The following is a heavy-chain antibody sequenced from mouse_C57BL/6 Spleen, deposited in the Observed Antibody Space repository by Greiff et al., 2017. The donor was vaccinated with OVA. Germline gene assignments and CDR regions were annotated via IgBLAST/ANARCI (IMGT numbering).Heavy chain of an antibody. CDR1: GYTFTSYW. CDR2: IDPSDSYT. CDR3: ARGAMTYWYFDV. D-gene: IGHD2-3*01. V-gene: IGHV1-69*01. J-gene: IGHJ1*03. Sequence: VKLQQPGAELVMPGASVKLSCKASGYTFTSYWMHWVKQRPGQGLEWIGEIDPSDSYTNYNQKFKGKSTLTVDKSSSTAYMQLSSLTSEDSAVYYCARGAMTYWYFDVWGTGTTVTVSS.